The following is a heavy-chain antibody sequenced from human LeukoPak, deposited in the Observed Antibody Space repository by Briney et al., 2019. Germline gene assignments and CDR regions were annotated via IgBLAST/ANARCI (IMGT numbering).Heavy chain of an antibody. J-gene: IGHJ4*02. CDR1: GGSISSSSYY. D-gene: IGHD5-24*01. CDR3: ARDRAREMATVSEFDY. V-gene: IGHV4-39*07. CDR2: IYHSGST. Sequence: SETLSLTCTVSGGSISSSSYYWGWIRQPPGKGLEWIGSIYHSGSTYYNPSLKSRVTISVDTSKNQFSLKLSSVTAADTAVYYCARDRAREMATVSEFDYWGQGTLVTVSS.